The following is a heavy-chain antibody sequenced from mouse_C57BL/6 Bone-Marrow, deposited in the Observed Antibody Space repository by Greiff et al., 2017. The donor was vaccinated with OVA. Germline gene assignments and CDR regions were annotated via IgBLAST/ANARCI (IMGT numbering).Heavy chain of an antibody. CDR3: ARDNWDWYFDV. Sequence: EVKLMESGGGLVQSGRSLRLSCATSGFTFSDFYMEWVRQAPGTGLEWIAASRNKANDYTTEYSASVKGRFIVSRDTSQSILYLQMNALRAEDTANYYGARDNWDWYFDVWGTGTTVTVSS. D-gene: IGHD4-1*01. V-gene: IGHV7-1*01. CDR2: SRNKANDYTT. CDR1: GFTFSDFY. J-gene: IGHJ1*03.